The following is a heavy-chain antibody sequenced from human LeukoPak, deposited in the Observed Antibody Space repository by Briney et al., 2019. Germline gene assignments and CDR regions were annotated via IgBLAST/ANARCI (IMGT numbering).Heavy chain of an antibody. J-gene: IGHJ4*02. D-gene: IGHD3-22*01. CDR1: GYSISSGYY. V-gene: IGHV4-38-2*02. CDR3: ARVTGYMIEDYFDY. Sequence: PSETLSLTCTVSGYSISSGYYWGWIRQPPGKGLEWIGSIYHSGSTYYNPSLKSRVTMSVDTSKNQFSLKLSSVTAADTAVYYCARVTGYMIEDYFDYWGQGTLVTVSS. CDR2: IYHSGST.